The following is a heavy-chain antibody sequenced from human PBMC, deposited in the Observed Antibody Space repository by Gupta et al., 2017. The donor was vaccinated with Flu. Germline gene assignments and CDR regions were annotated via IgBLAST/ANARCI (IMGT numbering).Heavy chain of an antibody. CDR1: GFSFSPYA. J-gene: IGHJ6*02. CDR3: ARRQGYGYGMDV. V-gene: IGHV3-13*01. Sequence: EVHLVESVGGLVQPGGSLRLSCAPSGFSFSPYALHWVRQAPGRSLEWVSTIIPSGDTFYSDSVKGRFTISRDNARNSLYLQMNSLRAGDTAVDYCARRQGYGYGMDVWGQGTTVTVSS. CDR2: IIPSGDT. D-gene: IGHD6-13*01.